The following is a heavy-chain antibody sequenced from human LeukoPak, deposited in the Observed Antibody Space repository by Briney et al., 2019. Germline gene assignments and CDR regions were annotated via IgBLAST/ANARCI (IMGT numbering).Heavy chain of an antibody. CDR3: ASEGRGSYSTFGAFDP. J-gene: IGHJ5*02. D-gene: IGHD1-26*01. CDR2: INHSGST. Sequence: SETLSLTCAVYGGSFSGYYWSWIRQPPGKGLEWIGEINHSGSTNYNPSLKSRVTISVDTSKNQFSLKLSSVTAADTAVYYCASEGRGSYSTFGAFDPWGQGTLVTVSS. CDR1: GGSFSGYY. V-gene: IGHV4-34*01.